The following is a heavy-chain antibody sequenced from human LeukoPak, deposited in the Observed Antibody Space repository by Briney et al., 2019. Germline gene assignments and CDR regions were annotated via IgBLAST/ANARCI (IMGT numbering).Heavy chain of an antibody. D-gene: IGHD1-26*01. J-gene: IGHJ4*02. CDR3: ARRAASGSYYY. CDR1: GGSISSYY. V-gene: IGHV4-4*07. Sequence: SETLSLTCTVSGGSISSYYWSWIRQPAGKGLEWIGRIYTSGSTNYNPSLKSRVTISVDTSKNQFSLKLSSVTAADTALYYCARRAASGSYYYWGQGTLVTVSS. CDR2: IYTSGST.